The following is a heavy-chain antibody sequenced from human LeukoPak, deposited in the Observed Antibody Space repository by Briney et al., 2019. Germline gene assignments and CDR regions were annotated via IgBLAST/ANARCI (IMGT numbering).Heavy chain of an antibody. CDR2: IPAGAANT. CDR3: AKERRSIQVWATTFDY. Sequence: SGGSLRFSCSASAFTFSSYAMTWVRQAPGKGLEGVSSIPAGAANTNYADSVRGRFSISRDDSKNTLYLQMNSLRAEDTAVHYCAKERRSIQVWATTFDYWGQGTLVTVSS. V-gene: IGHV3-23*01. D-gene: IGHD3-16*01. J-gene: IGHJ4*02. CDR1: AFTFSSYA.